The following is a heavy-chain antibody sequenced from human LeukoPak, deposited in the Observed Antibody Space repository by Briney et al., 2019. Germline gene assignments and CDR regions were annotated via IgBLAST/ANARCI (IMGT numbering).Heavy chain of an antibody. Sequence: SETLSLTCAVYGGSFSGYYWSWIRQPPGKGLEWIGEINHSGSAKSNPSLKSRVILSVDTSKNQFSLNLTSVTAADTAVYFCASSTSTDPQLDPWGRGTLVTVSS. V-gene: IGHV4-34*01. D-gene: IGHD2/OR15-2a*01. CDR1: GGSFSGYY. CDR3: ASSTSTDPQLDP. CDR2: INHSGSA. J-gene: IGHJ5*02.